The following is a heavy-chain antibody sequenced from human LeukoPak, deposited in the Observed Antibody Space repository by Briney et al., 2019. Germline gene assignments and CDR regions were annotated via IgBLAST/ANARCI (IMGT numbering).Heavy chain of an antibody. Sequence: GGSLRLSCAASGFTFSSYGMHWVRQAPGKGLEWVAFIRYDGSNKYYADSVKGRFTISRDNSKNTLYLQMNSLRAEDTAVYYCAKNKVPAAPDDAFDIWGQGTMVTVSS. J-gene: IGHJ3*02. CDR2: IRYDGSNK. V-gene: IGHV3-30*02. CDR1: GFTFSSYG. D-gene: IGHD2-2*01. CDR3: AKNKVPAAPDDAFDI.